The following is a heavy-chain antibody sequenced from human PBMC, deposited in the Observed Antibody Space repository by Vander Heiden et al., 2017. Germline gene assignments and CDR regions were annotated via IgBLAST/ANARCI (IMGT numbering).Heavy chain of an antibody. D-gene: IGHD1-1*01. Sequence: QVQLVQSGAEVKKPGASVMVSCKASGYTFTDNYRHGVRPVPGQGLEWMGSINPESGGTNFAQKLQGRITMTRDTSINTAYMELSRLRFDDTAVYYCARDDTWKFRDPWGQGTTVNVSS. V-gene: IGHV1-2*02. J-gene: IGHJ5*02. CDR2: INPESGGT. CDR3: ARDDTWKFRDP. CDR1: GYTFTDNY.